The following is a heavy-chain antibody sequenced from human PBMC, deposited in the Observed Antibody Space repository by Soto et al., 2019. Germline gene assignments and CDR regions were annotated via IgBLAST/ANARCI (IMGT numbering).Heavy chain of an antibody. CDR3: ARDAFTMVRGVIGS. J-gene: IGHJ4*02. CDR2: IYYSGST. CDR1: GGSISSGGYY. Sequence: SETLSLTCTVSGGSISSGGYYWSWIRQHPGKGLEWIGYIYYSGSTYYNPSLKSRVTISVDTSKNQFSLKLSSVTAADTAVYYCARDAFTMVRGVIGSWGQGTLVTVSS. V-gene: IGHV4-31*03. D-gene: IGHD3-10*01.